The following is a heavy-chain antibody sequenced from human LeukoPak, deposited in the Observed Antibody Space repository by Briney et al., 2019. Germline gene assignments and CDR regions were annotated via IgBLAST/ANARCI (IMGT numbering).Heavy chain of an antibody. CDR2: INHSGST. D-gene: IGHD6-13*01. CDR3: ARHSSWHAFDI. CDR1: GGSFSGYY. Sequence: SETLSLTCAVYGGSFSGYYWSWIRQPPGKGLEWIGEINHSGSTNYNPSLKSRVTISVDTSKNQFSLKLSSVTAADTAVYYCARHSSWHAFDIWGQGTMVTVSS. J-gene: IGHJ3*02. V-gene: IGHV4-34*01.